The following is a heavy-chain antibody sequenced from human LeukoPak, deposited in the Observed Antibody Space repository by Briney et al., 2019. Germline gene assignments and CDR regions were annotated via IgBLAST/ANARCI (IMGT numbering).Heavy chain of an antibody. V-gene: IGHV1-18*01. CDR1: GYTFTSYG. J-gene: IGHJ4*02. CDR3: ARDEIGIAAAGLDY. D-gene: IGHD6-13*01. Sequence: ASMKVSCKASGYTFTSYGISWVRQAPGQGLEWMGWISAYNGNTNYAQKLQGRVTMTTDTSTSTAYMELRSLRSDDTAVYYCARDEIGIAAAGLDYWGQGTLVTVSS. CDR2: ISAYNGNT.